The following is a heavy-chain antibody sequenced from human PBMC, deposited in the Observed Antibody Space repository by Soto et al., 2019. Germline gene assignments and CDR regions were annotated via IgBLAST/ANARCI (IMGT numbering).Heavy chain of an antibody. CDR2: IYYSGST. V-gene: IGHV4-59*08. CDR3: ARHSGYCSGGSCYNLWDY. Sequence: QVQLQESGPGLVKPSETLSLTCTVSGGSISSHYWSWIRQPPGKGLEWIGYIYYSGSTNYNPSLKSRVTISVDTSKNQFSLKLSSVTAADTAVYYCARHSGYCSGGSCYNLWDYWGQGTLVTVSS. CDR1: GGSISSHY. D-gene: IGHD2-15*01. J-gene: IGHJ4*02.